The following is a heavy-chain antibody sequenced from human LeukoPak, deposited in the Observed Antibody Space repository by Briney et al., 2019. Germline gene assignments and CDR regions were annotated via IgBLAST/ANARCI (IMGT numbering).Heavy chain of an antibody. CDR1: GFTFSSYW. CDR3: VRDRYYYDSNGYSDAFDV. D-gene: IGHD3-22*01. CDR2: IKQDGSEK. V-gene: IGHV3-7*01. J-gene: IGHJ3*01. Sequence: PGGSLRLSCAASGFTFSSYWMSWVRQAPGKGLEWVSNIKQDGSEKYYVDSVKGRFTISRDNAKKSLYLQMNSLRAEDTAVYYCVRDRYYYDSNGYSDAFDVWGQGTMVTVSS.